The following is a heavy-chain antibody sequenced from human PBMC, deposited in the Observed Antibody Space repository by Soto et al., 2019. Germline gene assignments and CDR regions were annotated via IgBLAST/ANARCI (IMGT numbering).Heavy chain of an antibody. CDR3: ARANYDFWSGYRPKKGDDY. CDR2: ISYDGSNK. D-gene: IGHD3-3*01. Sequence: ESGGGVVQPGRSLRLSCAASGFTFSSYAMHWVRQAPGKGLEWVAVISYDGSNKYYADSVKGRFTISRDNSKNTLYLQMNSLRAEDTAVYYCARANYDFWSGYRPKKGDDYWGQGTLVTVSS. J-gene: IGHJ4*02. V-gene: IGHV3-30-3*01. CDR1: GFTFSSYA.